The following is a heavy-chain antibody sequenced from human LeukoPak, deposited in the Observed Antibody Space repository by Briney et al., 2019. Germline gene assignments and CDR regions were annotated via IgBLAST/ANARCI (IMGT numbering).Heavy chain of an antibody. V-gene: IGHV3-30*02. D-gene: IGHD2-2*01. CDR1: GFTFSSYG. J-gene: IGHJ4*02. CDR3: AKELQVVPAALLDY. Sequence: GGSLRLSCAASGFTFSSYGMHWVRQAPGKGLEWVAFIRYDGSYKYYSDSVKGRFTISRDNSKNTLYLQMNSLRAEDTAVYYCAKELQVVPAALLDYWGQGTLVTVSS. CDR2: IRYDGSYK.